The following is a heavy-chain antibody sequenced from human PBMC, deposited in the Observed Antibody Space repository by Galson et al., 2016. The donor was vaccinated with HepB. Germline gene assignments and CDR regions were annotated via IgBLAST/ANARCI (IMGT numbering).Heavy chain of an antibody. Sequence: CAISGDSVSSNNAGWNWIRQSPSRGLEWLGRTYYRSTWSYDYAESVKSRITIIPDTAKNKFSLQVNSVTVEDTAIHYCTRVRELGRVFHYWGQGTLVIVSS. V-gene: IGHV6-1*01. CDR1: GDSVSSNNAG. CDR2: TYYRSTWSY. CDR3: TRVRELGRVFHY. D-gene: IGHD1-26*01. J-gene: IGHJ4*02.